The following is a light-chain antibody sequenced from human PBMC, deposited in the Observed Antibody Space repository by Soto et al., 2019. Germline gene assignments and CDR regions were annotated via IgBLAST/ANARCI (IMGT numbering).Light chain of an antibody. CDR1: RSLSSSY. CDR3: PQRGT. CDR2: AAS. V-gene: IGKV3-20*01. J-gene: IGKJ2*01. Sequence: EIVLTQSPGTLSLSPGERATLSCRASRSLSSSYVVWYQQKPGQAPRLLIYAASRRANGIPDRFSGSGSATEYTLTISRLEHEDFAVYYCPQRGTFGQGTKLEIK.